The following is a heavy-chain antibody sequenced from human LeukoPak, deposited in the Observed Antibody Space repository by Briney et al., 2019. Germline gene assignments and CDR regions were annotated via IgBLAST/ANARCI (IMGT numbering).Heavy chain of an antibody. CDR1: GFTFSSYW. CDR2: IKQDGSEK. V-gene: IGHV3-7*03. D-gene: IGHD3-22*01. CDR3: AKSLRDYYDSSGYSPLPIDAFDI. J-gene: IGHJ3*02. Sequence: PGGSLRLSCAASGFTFSSYWMSWVRQAPGKGLEWVANIKQDGSEKYYVDSVKGRFTSSRDNSKNTLYLQRNSLRAEDTALYYCAKSLRDYYDSSGYSPLPIDAFDIWGQGTMVTVSS.